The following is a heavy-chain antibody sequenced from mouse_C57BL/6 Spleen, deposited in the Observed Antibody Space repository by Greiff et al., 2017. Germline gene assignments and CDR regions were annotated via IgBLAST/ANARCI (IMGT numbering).Heavy chain of an antibody. CDR3: ARGTLFDY. Sequence: QVQLQQSGAELARPGASVKMSCKASGYTFTSYTMHWVKQRPGQGLEWIGYINPSSGYTKYNQKFKDKATLTADKSSSTDYMQLSSLTSEDYAVYYCARGTLFDYWGKGTTLTVSS. V-gene: IGHV1-4*01. CDR2: INPSSGYT. D-gene: IGHD3-3*01. CDR1: GYTFTSYT. J-gene: IGHJ2*01.